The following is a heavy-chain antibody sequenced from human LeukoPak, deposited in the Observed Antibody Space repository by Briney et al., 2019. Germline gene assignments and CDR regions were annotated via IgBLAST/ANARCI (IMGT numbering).Heavy chain of an antibody. J-gene: IGHJ4*02. Sequence: PSETLSLTCIVSGGSISSYYWSWIRQPPGKGLEWIGYIYYSGNTNYNPSLTSRVTISVDTSKNQFSLKLTSVTAADTSVYYCARQTGSGLFILPGGQGTLVTVSS. CDR2: IYYSGNT. D-gene: IGHD3/OR15-3a*01. CDR1: GGSISSYY. V-gene: IGHV4-59*08. CDR3: ARQTGSGLFILP.